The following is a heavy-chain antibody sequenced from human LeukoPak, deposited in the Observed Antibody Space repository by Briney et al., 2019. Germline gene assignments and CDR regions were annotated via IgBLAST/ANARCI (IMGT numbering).Heavy chain of an antibody. Sequence: PSETLSLTCAVYGGSFSGYYWSWIRQPPGKGLEWIGEINHSGSTNYNASLKSRVTISVDTSKNQFSLKLSSVTAADTAVYYCARGLVALRRFYYYYYMDVWGKGTTVTVSS. CDR3: ARGLVALRRFYYYYYMDV. D-gene: IGHD3-16*01. CDR1: GGSFSGYY. V-gene: IGHV4-34*01. CDR2: INHSGST. J-gene: IGHJ6*03.